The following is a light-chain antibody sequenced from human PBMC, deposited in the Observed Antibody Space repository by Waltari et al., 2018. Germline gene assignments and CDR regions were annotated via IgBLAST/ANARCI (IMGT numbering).Light chain of an antibody. CDR2: DND. CDR1: TSNIGNYY. V-gene: IGLV1-51*01. Sequence: QSVLTQPPSVSAAPGQKVTISCSGGTSNIGNYYVSWYQHLPGAAPKLLINDNDKRPSGIPARFSAAKSGTSATLGITGLQIGDEADYYCATWDNSLTDVVFGGGTKLTVL. J-gene: IGLJ2*01. CDR3: ATWDNSLTDVV.